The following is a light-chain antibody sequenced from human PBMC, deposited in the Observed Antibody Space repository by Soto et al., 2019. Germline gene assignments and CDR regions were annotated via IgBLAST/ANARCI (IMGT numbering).Light chain of an antibody. Sequence: EIVLTQSPATLSLSPGERVTLSYRASQSVSSYLAWYQQKPGQAPRLLIYDASNRATGIPARFSGSGSGTDFTLTITSLEPEDFAVYYCQQRSNWPSTFGGGTRVEIK. J-gene: IGKJ4*01. CDR2: DAS. CDR1: QSVSSY. CDR3: QQRSNWPST. V-gene: IGKV3-11*01.